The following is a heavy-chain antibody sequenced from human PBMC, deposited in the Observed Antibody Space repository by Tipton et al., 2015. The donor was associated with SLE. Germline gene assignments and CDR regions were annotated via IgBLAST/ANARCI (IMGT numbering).Heavy chain of an antibody. CDR1: GVSISGYY. D-gene: IGHD5-12*01. CDR3: ARQVAQGTWAFDY. CDR2: IYHNGAT. Sequence: TLSLTCSVSGVSISGYYCSWIRQPPGKGLEWVGFIYHNGATKYNPSLKNRLSISIDTTKNQFSLKLTSVTAADSAVYYCARQVAQGTWAFDYWGQGTLVTVSS. V-gene: IGHV4-59*01. J-gene: IGHJ4*02.